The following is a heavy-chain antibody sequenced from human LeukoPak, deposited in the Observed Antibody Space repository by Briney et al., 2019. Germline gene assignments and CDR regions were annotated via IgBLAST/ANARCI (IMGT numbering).Heavy chain of an antibody. CDR1: GFTVSSNY. J-gene: IGHJ4*02. Sequence: GGSLRLSCAASGFTVSSNYMSWVRQAPGKGLEWVSGINWNGGSTGYADSVKGRFTISRDNAKNSLYLQMNSLRAEDTALYYCARDQAVATTHFDYWGQGTLVTVSS. CDR2: INWNGGST. V-gene: IGHV3-20*04. D-gene: IGHD5-12*01. CDR3: ARDQAVATTHFDY.